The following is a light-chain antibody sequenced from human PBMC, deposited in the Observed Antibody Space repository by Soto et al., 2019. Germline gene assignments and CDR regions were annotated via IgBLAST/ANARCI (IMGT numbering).Light chain of an antibody. Sequence: EIVLTQSPGTLSLSPGERATLSCRASQSVSSNYLTWYQQKPGQTPKLLIYAASSRATGIPDRFSGSGSGTDFNLTISRLEPEDFAVYYCQQYGNSPFTFGPGTKVDIK. CDR3: QQYGNSPFT. CDR2: AAS. CDR1: QSVSSNY. J-gene: IGKJ3*01. V-gene: IGKV3-20*01.